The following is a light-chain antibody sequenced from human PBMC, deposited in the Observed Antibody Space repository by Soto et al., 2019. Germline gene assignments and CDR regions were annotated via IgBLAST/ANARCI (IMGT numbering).Light chain of an antibody. V-gene: IGKV3-20*01. Sequence: EMVLTQSPGTLSLSPGERATLSCRASQSVTSSYLAWWQQKPGQAPRLLIYGASSRATGIPDRFSGSGSGTDFTLTISRLEPEDFAVYFCQQYGSSPTTFGQGTKEDIK. CDR3: QQYGSSPTT. CDR2: GAS. CDR1: QSVTSSY. J-gene: IGKJ1*01.